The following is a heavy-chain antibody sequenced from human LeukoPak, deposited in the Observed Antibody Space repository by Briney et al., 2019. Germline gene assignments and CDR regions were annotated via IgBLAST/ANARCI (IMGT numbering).Heavy chain of an antibody. D-gene: IGHD3-3*01. Sequence: GGSLRPSCAVSGVTLTSAWMSWVRQAPGKGLEWVGRIKGKTAAGAPDYVASVKGRFTISRDDSKNTLFLQMNSLKTEDTAVYYCITGDYDFWSGFYSPNHYFDYWGQGTLVTVSS. J-gene: IGHJ4*02. CDR2: IKGKTAAGAP. CDR1: GVTLTSAW. CDR3: ITGDYDFWSGFYSPNHYFDY. V-gene: IGHV3-15*01.